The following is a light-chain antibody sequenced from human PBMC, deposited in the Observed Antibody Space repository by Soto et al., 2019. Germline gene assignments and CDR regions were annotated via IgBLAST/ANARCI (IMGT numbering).Light chain of an antibody. V-gene: IGLV2-14*03. Sequence: HSALTQPASVSGSPGQSITISCRGTSSDVGGYNYVSWYQQHPGKAPKLMIYDVSNRPSGVSNRFSGSKSGNTASLTISGLQAEDEADYYCSSYTSSSTYVFGTGTKVTVL. CDR1: SSDVGGYNY. CDR3: SSYTSSSTYV. CDR2: DVS. J-gene: IGLJ1*01.